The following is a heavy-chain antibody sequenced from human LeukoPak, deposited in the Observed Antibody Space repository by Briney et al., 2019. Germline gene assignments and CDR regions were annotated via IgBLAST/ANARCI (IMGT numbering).Heavy chain of an antibody. J-gene: IGHJ4*02. Sequence: GGSLRLSRAASGFTFSDYYMSWIRQAPGKGLEWVSYISSSSSTIYYADSVKGRFTISRDSAKNSLYLQMNSLRAEDTAVYYCARDYSYYYGSVSPFPDYWGQGTLVTVSS. D-gene: IGHD3-10*01. CDR1: GFTFSDYY. V-gene: IGHV3-11*01. CDR3: ARDYSYYYGSVSPFPDY. CDR2: ISSSSSTI.